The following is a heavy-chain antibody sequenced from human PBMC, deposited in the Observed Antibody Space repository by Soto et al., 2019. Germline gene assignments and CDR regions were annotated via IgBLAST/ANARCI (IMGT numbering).Heavy chain of an antibody. CDR3: ARTVAGTFTNYFDY. D-gene: IGHD6-19*01. J-gene: IGHJ4*02. CDR2: ISSSSSTI. Sequence: GGSLRLSCAASGFTFSSYSMNWVRQAPGKGLERVSYISSSSSTIYYADSVKGRFTISRDNAKNSLYLQMNSLRAEDTAVYYCARTVAGTFTNYFDYWGQGTLVTVSS. V-gene: IGHV3-48*01. CDR1: GFTFSSYS.